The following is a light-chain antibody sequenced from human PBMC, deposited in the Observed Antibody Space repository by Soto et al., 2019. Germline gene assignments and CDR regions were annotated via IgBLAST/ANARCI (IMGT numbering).Light chain of an antibody. CDR1: QSVRSSY. J-gene: IGKJ5*01. CDR2: GAS. V-gene: IGKV3-20*01. CDR3: QQYGSSPPIT. Sequence: EIVLTQSPGTLSLSPGERATLSCRASQSVRSSYLAWFQQKPGQAPRLLIFGASRRATGIPDRFSGSGSGTDFTLTISRLEPEDFAVYYCQQYGSSPPITFGQGTRLEIK.